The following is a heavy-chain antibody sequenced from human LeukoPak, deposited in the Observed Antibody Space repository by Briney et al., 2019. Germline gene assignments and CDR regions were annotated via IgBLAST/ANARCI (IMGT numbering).Heavy chain of an antibody. CDR2: ISSSGSII. D-gene: IGHD3-16*01. V-gene: IGHV3-48*01. Sequence: PGASLRLSCGASGFTFSRFAMNWVRQAPGKGLEWISYISSSGSIIYYADSMKGRFNVSRDNAKNSLYLQINSLSAEDTAVYYCARDPISYYYYIDVWGKGTSVFVSS. CDR3: ARDPISYYYYIDV. J-gene: IGHJ6*03. CDR1: GFTFSRFA.